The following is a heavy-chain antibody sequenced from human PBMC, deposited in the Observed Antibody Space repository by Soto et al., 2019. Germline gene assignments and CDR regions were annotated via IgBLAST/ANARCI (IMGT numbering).Heavy chain of an antibody. J-gene: IGHJ6*03. D-gene: IGHD4-17*01. Sequence: SQTLSLTCTVSGGSISSYYWSWIRQPPGKGLEWIGYIYYSGSTNYNPSLKSRVTISVDTSKNQFSLKLSSVTAADTAVYYCARRVGGRVLTTVTTPPRVPPEPLLGSQYYYYMDVWGKGTTVTVSS. CDR3: ARRVGGRVLTTVTTPPRVPPEPLLGSQYYYYMDV. CDR2: IYYSGST. V-gene: IGHV4-59*08. CDR1: GGSISSYY.